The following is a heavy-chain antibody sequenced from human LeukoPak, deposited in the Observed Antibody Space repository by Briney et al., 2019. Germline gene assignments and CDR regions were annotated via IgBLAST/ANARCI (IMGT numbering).Heavy chain of an antibody. D-gene: IGHD6-6*01. V-gene: IGHV4-59*02. J-gene: IGHJ4*02. CDR2: IYYSGST. CDR1: GGSVSSDY. CDR3: ARRSSSGLFDY. Sequence: PSETLSLTCTVSGGSVSSDYWSWIRQPPGKGLEWIGYIYYSGSTNYNASLKSRVTISVDTSKNQVSLQLSSVTAADTAVYYCARRSSSGLFDYWGQGTLVTVSS.